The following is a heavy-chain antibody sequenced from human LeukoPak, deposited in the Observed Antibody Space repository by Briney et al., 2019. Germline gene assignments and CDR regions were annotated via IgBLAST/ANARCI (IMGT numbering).Heavy chain of an antibody. V-gene: IGHV1-69*13. CDR2: IILIFGTA. CDR3: ARGGDLVPIDY. CDR1: GGTFSSYA. Sequence: SVKVSCKASGGTFSSYAISWVRQAPGQGLEWMGGIILIFGTANYAQKLQGRVTITADESTSTAYMELSSLRSEDTAVYYCARGGDLVPIDYWGQGTLVTVSS. J-gene: IGHJ4*02. D-gene: IGHD2-2*01.